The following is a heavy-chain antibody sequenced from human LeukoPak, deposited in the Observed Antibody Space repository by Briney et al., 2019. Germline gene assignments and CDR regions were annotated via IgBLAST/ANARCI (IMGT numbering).Heavy chain of an antibody. V-gene: IGHV3-23*01. J-gene: IGHJ4*02. D-gene: IGHD2-15*01. CDR1: GFTFSSYA. CDR2: ISGSGGST. Sequence: GGSLRLSCAASGFTFSSYAMSWVRQAPGKGLEWVSAISGSGGSTYYADSVKGRFTISRDNSKNTLYLQMNSLRAEDTAVYYCAKDKFCSGGSCYSGVDYWGQGTLVTVSS. CDR3: AKDKFCSGGSCYSGVDY.